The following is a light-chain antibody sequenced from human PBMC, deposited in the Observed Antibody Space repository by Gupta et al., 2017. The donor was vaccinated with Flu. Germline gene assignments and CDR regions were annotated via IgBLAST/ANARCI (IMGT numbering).Light chain of an antibody. J-gene: IGLJ3*02. CDR2: NNN. CDR1: SSNIGSNV. CDR3: AAWDDSLNGLWV. Sequence: VTTTCSGSSSNIGSNVVSWYQQLPGTAPELLIYNNNQRPSGVPDRFSGSKSGTSASLAIRGLQSEDEADYYCAAWDDSLNGLWVFGGGTKLTVL. V-gene: IGLV1-44*01.